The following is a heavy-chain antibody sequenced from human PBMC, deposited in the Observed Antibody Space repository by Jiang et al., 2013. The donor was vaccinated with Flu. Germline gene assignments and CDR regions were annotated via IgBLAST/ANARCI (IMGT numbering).Heavy chain of an antibody. J-gene: IGHJ6*02. CDR1: GFTFSSYS. D-gene: IGHD3-3*01. CDR3: ARASITIFGVAYGMDV. V-gene: IGHV3-48*01. CDR2: ISSSSSTI. Sequence: GLVQPGGSLRLSCAASGFTFSSYSMNWVRQAPGKGLEWVSYISSSSSTIYYADSVKGRFTISRDNAKNSLYLQMNSLRAEDTAVYYCARASITIFGVAYGMDVWGQGTTVTVSS.